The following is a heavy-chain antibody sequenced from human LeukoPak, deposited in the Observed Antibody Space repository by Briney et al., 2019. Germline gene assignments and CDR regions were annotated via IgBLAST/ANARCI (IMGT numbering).Heavy chain of an antibody. CDR2: LWHDGRNK. CDR1: GFTLSKYG. D-gene: IGHD2-15*01. Sequence: GRSLRHSHAASGFTLSKYGMHWVRQPPRKGLEGVAVLWHDGRNKYYADSVKGRFTISRDNSKNTLYLQVNSLRAEDTAVYYCARDRGSNDPIDYWGQGTLVTVSS. CDR3: ARDRGSNDPIDY. V-gene: IGHV3-33*01. J-gene: IGHJ4*02.